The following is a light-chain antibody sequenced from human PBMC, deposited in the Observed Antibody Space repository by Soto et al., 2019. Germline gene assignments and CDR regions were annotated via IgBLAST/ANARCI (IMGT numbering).Light chain of an antibody. CDR3: QQRSNWPPWT. V-gene: IGKV3-11*01. J-gene: IGKJ1*01. Sequence: EIVLTQSPATLSLSPGERATLSCRASQSVSSSLAWYQQKPGQAPRLLIYDTSNRATGIPARFSGSGSGTDFTLTISSLEPEDFAVYYCQQRSNWPPWTFGPGTKVEIK. CDR1: QSVSSS. CDR2: DTS.